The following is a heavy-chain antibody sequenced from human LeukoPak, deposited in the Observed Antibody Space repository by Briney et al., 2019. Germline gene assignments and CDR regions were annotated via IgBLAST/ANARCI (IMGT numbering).Heavy chain of an antibody. CDR1: GGSISSGGYY. V-gene: IGHV4-31*03. CDR2: IYYSGST. J-gene: IGHJ4*02. CDR3: ARVKVVVVPAAMLIDY. D-gene: IGHD2-2*01. Sequence: SETLSLTCTVSGGSISSGGYYWSWIRQHPGKGLEWIGYIYYSGSTYYNPSVKSRITITVDTSKDQFSLKLSSVTAADTAVYYCARVKVVVVPAAMLIDYWGQGTLVTVSS.